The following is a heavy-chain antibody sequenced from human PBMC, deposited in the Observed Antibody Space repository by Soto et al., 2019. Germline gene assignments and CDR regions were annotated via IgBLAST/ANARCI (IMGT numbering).Heavy chain of an antibody. D-gene: IGHD3-22*01. CDR1: GFTFSSYW. CDR2: INSDGSST. V-gene: IGHV3-74*01. CDR3: ARDRGSSGYYYDNY. Sequence: PGGSLRLSCAASGFTFSSYWMHWVRQAPGKGLVWVSRINSDGSSTSYADSVKGRFTISRDNAKNTLYLQMSSLRAEDTAVYYCARDRGSSGYYYDNYWGQGTLVTVSS. J-gene: IGHJ4*02.